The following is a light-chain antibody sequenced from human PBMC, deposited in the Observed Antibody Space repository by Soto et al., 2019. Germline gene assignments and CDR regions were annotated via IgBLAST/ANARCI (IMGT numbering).Light chain of an antibody. J-gene: IGLJ1*01. CDR1: SSNIGSNY. CDR2: RNN. CDR3: AAWDDSLSGSYV. V-gene: IGLV1-47*01. Sequence: QSALTQPPSASRTPGQRVTISCSGSSSNIGSNYVYWYQQLPGTAPKLLIYRNNQRPSGVPDRFSGSKSGTSASLAISGLRSEDEADYYCAAWDDSLSGSYVFGTGTKVTVL.